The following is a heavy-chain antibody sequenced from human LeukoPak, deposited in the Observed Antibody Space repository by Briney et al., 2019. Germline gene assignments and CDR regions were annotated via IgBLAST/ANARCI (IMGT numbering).Heavy chain of an antibody. J-gene: IGHJ5*02. CDR3: ARKGRQQWLRKGNWFDP. V-gene: IGHV1-8*01. D-gene: IGHD6-19*01. Sequence: ASVKVSCKASGYTFTSYDINWVRQATGQALEWMGWMNPNSGNTGYAQKFQGRVTMTRNTSISTAYMELSSLRSEDTAVYYCARKGRQQWLRKGNWFDPWGQGTLVTVSS. CDR2: MNPNSGNT. CDR1: GYTFTSYD.